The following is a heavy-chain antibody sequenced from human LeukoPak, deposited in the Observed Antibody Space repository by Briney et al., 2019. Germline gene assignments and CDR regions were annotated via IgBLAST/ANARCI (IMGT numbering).Heavy chain of an antibody. Sequence: SETLSLTCTVSGAPFSSYYWTWIRQPPGKGLEWIGYIYYTGTTNYNPSLKSRVTISVDTSRNQFTLKLGSVTAADTAVYYCARDFLDAFDIWGQGTMVTVSS. J-gene: IGHJ3*02. CDR3: ARDFLDAFDI. CDR2: IYYTGTT. CDR1: GAPFSSYY. V-gene: IGHV4-59*12.